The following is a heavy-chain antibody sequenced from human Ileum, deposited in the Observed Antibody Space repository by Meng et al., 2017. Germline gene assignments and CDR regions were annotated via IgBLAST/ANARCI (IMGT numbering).Heavy chain of an antibody. CDR1: GGSVSSASYY. V-gene: IGHV4-61*01. CDR2: IHYSGSR. D-gene: IGHD3-10*01. J-gene: IGHJ4*02. Sequence: QGSGPGLLRPSETLSLPCNVSGGSVSSASYYWSWIRQPPGKGLEWIGLIHYSGSRNYNPSLKSRVTMSVDTSKNQVSLRLTSVTAADTAVYYCARFYGSGTFEVHDYWGQGTLVTVSS. CDR3: ARFYGSGTFEVHDY.